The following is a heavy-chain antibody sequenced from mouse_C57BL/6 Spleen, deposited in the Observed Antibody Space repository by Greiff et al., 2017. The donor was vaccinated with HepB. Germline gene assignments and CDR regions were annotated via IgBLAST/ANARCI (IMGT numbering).Heavy chain of an antibody. CDR1: GFSFNTYA. D-gene: IGHD2-5*01. Sequence: EVMLVESGGGLVQPKGSLKLSCAASGFSFNTYAMNWVRQAPGKGLEWVARIRSKSNNYATYYADSVKDRFTISRDDSESMLYLQMNNLKTEDTAMYYCVSYSNLDAMDYWGQGTSVTVSS. J-gene: IGHJ4*01. CDR3: VSYSNLDAMDY. CDR2: IRSKSNNYAT. V-gene: IGHV10-1*01.